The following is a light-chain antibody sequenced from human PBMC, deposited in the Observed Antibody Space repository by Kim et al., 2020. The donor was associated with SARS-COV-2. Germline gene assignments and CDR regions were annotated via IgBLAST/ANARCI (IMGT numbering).Light chain of an antibody. CDR2: GRN. CDR1: SLRTTY. J-gene: IGLJ1*01. Sequence: SSELTQAPAVSVALGQLVRITCQGASLRTTYANWYQQKPAQAPVLVLFGRNNRPSGSTGRLPGCSSGNIASCTTTGAPSVDVADFHCNFWDSSGYHHV. V-gene: IGLV3-19*01. CDR3: NFWDSSGYHHV.